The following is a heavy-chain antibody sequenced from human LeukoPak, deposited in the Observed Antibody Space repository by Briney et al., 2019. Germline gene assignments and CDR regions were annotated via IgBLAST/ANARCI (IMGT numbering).Heavy chain of an antibody. Sequence: GGSLRLALAASGFTFSNYGMNGVGQAPGKGLEWVSIITSGVGITYYADSVKGRFTISRDNSKNTLYLQMNSLRADDTAVYYCAKGDYYDIDYWGQGTPVTVSS. CDR2: ITSGVGIT. J-gene: IGHJ4*02. CDR1: GFTFSNYG. D-gene: IGHD3-22*01. V-gene: IGHV3-23*01. CDR3: AKGDYYDIDY.